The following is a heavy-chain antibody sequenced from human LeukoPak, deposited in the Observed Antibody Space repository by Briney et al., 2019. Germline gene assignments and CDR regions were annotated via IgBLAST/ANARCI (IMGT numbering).Heavy chain of an antibody. CDR1: GFTFSSYG. V-gene: IGHV3-30*02. J-gene: IGHJ3*02. D-gene: IGHD4-23*01. Sequence: PGGSLRLSCAASGFTFSSYGMHWVRQAPGKGLEWVAFIRYDGSNKYYADSVKGRFTISRDNSKNTLYLQMNSLRAEDTAVYYCANLHPTYGGDAFDIWGPGTMVTVSS. CDR3: ANLHPTYGGDAFDI. CDR2: IRYDGSNK.